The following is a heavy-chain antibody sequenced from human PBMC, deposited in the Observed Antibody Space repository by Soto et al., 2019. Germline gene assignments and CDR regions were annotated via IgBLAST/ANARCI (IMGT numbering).Heavy chain of an antibody. CDR3: ARDSYYYDSSGYYYYYGMDV. V-gene: IGHV1-69*13. J-gene: IGHJ6*02. D-gene: IGHD3-22*01. CDR1: GGTFSSYA. CDR2: IIPIFGTA. Sequence: SVKVSCKASGGTFSSYAISWVRQAPGQGLEWMGGIIPIFGTANYAQKFQGRVTITADESTSTAYMELSSLRSEDTAVYYCARDSYYYDSSGYYYYYGMDVWGQGTTVTVSS.